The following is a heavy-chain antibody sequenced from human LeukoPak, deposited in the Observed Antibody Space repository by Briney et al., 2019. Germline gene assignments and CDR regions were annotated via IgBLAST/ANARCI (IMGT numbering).Heavy chain of an antibody. CDR3: AKSGIAAAGQRGYFDY. CDR1: GFTFSSYA. CDR2: ISNDGSNK. V-gene: IGHV3-30*18. J-gene: IGHJ4*02. Sequence: GGSLRLSCAASGFTFSSYAMSWVRQAPGKGLEWVAVISNDGSNKYYADSVKGRFTISRDNSKNTVYLQMNSLRGEDTAVYYCAKSGIAAAGQRGYFDYWGQGTLVTVSS. D-gene: IGHD6-13*01.